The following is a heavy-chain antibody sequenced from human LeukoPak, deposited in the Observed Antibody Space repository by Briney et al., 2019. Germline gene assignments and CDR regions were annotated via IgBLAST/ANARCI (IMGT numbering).Heavy chain of an antibody. CDR1: GFTFSSYA. J-gene: IGHJ4*02. CDR3: AREIFYYYGSGSLSTRPLNY. V-gene: IGHV3-30-3*01. Sequence: PGRSLRLSCAASGFTFSSYAMPWVRQAPGKGLEWVAVISYDGSNKYYADSVKGRFTISRDNSKNTLYLQMNSLRAEDTAVYYCAREIFYYYGSGSLSTRPLNYWGQGTLVTVSS. CDR2: ISYDGSNK. D-gene: IGHD3-10*01.